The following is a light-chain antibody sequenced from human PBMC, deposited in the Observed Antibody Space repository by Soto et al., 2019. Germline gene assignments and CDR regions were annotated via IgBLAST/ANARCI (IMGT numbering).Light chain of an antibody. CDR2: GAS. V-gene: IGKV3-20*01. CDR3: QQYDNSPQT. J-gene: IGKJ1*01. Sequence: EIVLTQSPGTLSLSPGEGATLSCRASQSISSSSLAWYQQKPGQAPRLLIYGASSRATGIPDRFSGSGSEKDFTLTINRLEPEDFAVYYCQQYDNSPQTFGPGTKVDIK. CDR1: QSISSSS.